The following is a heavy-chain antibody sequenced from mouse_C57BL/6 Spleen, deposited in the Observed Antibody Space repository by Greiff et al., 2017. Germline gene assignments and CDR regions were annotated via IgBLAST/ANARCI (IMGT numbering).Heavy chain of an antibody. J-gene: IGHJ4*01. D-gene: IGHD1-1*01. Sequence: QVHVKQPGTELVKPGASVKLSCKASGYTFTSYWMHWVKQRPGQGLEWIGNINPSNGGTNYNEKFKSKATMTVDKASSTAYMQLSSLTSEDSAVYSCARDYYGSIAMDYWGQGTSVTVSS. CDR1: GYTFTSYW. CDR2: INPSNGGT. CDR3: ARDYYGSIAMDY. V-gene: IGHV1-53*01.